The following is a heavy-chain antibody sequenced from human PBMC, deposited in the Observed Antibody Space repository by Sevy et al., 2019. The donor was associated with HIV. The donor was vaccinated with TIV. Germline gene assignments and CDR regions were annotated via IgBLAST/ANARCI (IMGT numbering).Heavy chain of an antibody. Sequence: GGSLRLSCAASGFTFNTRAMHWVRQAPGKGLEWVALISYDGIIKYYADSVKGRLTISRDNSKNTLSLQMNSLRVEDTAVYYCAREGGYTSAWSPGNHWGQGTLVTVSS. CDR3: AREGGYTSAWSPGNH. J-gene: IGHJ4*02. V-gene: IGHV3-30*04. D-gene: IGHD6-19*01. CDR1: GFTFNTRA. CDR2: ISYDGIIK.